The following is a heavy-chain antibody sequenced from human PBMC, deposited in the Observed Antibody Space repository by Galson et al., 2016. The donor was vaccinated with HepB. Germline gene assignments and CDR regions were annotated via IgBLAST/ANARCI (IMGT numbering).Heavy chain of an antibody. J-gene: IGHJ6*02. V-gene: IGHV5-51*01. CDR3: ARYRDGYNYRYYYYYGMDV. Sequence: QSGAEVKKPGESLKISCKGSGYTFSHYWIGWVRQMPGKGLEWMGIIYPGDSDIRYSPSFQGQVTISADKSTSTAYLQWSSLKASDTAMYYCARYRDGYNYRYYYYYGMDVWGQGTTVTVSS. CDR1: GYTFSHYW. D-gene: IGHD5-24*01. CDR2: IYPGDSDI.